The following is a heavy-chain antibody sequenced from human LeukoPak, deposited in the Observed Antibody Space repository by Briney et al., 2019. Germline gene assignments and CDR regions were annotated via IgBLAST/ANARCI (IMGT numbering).Heavy chain of an antibody. V-gene: IGHV4-39*07. CDR1: GGSMRSNSFY. CDR2: INYGGHT. CDR3: ARTHFDSLGWFDP. Sequence: PSETLSLTCTVSGGSMRSNSFYWGWIRQPPGKSLEWIGNINYGGHTYYNPSVKSRVTLSVDVSKNQFSLNLTSVTAADTALYFCARTHFDSLGWFDPWGQGIQVIVSS. D-gene: IGHD3-9*01. J-gene: IGHJ5*02.